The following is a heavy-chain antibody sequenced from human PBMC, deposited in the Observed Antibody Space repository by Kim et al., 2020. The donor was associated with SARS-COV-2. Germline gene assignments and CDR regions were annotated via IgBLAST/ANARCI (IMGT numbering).Heavy chain of an antibody. CDR1: AFSLINSW. V-gene: IGHV3-7*01. CDR2: ISRDTTKI. CDR3: ARDPAYGAVDY. Sequence: GGSLRLSCTGSAFSLINSWICWIRQTPGKGLEWVAMISRDTTKIGYMESVRGRFTISRDDAKNSVYLQMTNLRVEDTALYYVARDPAYGAVDYWGHGTLV. J-gene: IGHJ4*01. D-gene: IGHD3-16*01.